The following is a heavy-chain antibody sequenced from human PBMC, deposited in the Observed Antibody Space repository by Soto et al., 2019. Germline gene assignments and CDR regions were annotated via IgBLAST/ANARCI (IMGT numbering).Heavy chain of an antibody. D-gene: IGHD6-13*01. CDR2: IDWDDDK. CDR1: GFSLSTSGMC. J-gene: IGHJ6*02. CDR3: ARIRKAAAGTYYYGMDV. Sequence: GSGPTLVNPTQTLTLTCTFSGFSLSTSGMCVSWIRQPPGKALEWLARIDWDDDKSYSTSLKSRLTISKNTSKSQVVLTMTNMDPVDTATYYCARIRKAAAGTYYYGMDVWGQGTTVTVSS. V-gene: IGHV2-70*11.